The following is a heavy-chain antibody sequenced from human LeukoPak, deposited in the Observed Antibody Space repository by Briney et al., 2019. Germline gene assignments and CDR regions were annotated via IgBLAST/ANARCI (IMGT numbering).Heavy chain of an antibody. CDR3: ASLGATHAFDI. V-gene: IGHV3-53*01. CDR2: IYSGGST. D-gene: IGHD1-26*01. J-gene: IGHJ3*02. CDR1: GFTVSSNY. Sequence: GGSLRLSCAASGFTVSSNYMSWVRQAPGKGLEWVSVIYSGGSTYYADSVKGRFTISRDNSKNTLYLQMNSLRAEDTAVYYCASLGATHAFDIWGQGTMVTVSS.